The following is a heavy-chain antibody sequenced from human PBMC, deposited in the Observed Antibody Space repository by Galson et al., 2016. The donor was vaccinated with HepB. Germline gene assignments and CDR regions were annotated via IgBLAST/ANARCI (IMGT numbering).Heavy chain of an antibody. Sequence: SLRLSCAASGFTFGSNGMNWVRQAPGKGLEWVSSISSSSNYIYYADSVKGRFTISRDNAKNSLYLQMNRLRAEDTAVYFCARAGSGTSKYYYYYGMDVWGQGTTVTVSS. CDR2: ISSSSNYI. D-gene: IGHD3-10*01. J-gene: IGHJ6*02. CDR1: GFTFGSNG. V-gene: IGHV3-21*01. CDR3: ARAGSGTSKYYYYYGMDV.